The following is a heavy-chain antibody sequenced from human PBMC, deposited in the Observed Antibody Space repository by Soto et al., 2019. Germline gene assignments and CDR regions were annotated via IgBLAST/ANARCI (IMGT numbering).Heavy chain of an antibody. Sequence: GSGPTLVNPTQTLTLTCTFSGFSLSTSGVGVGWIRQPPGKALEWLALIYWNDDKRYSPSLKSRLTITKDTSKNQVVLTMTNMDPVDTATYYCAHTGFTATILVSFAFDIWGQGTMVTVSS. CDR1: GFSLSTSGVG. J-gene: IGHJ3*02. D-gene: IGHD5-12*01. CDR3: AHTGFTATILVSFAFDI. CDR2: IYWNDDK. V-gene: IGHV2-5*01.